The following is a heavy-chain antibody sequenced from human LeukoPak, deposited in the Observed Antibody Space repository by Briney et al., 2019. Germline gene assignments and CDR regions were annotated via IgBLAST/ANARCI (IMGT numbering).Heavy chain of an antibody. CDR2: ISAYNGNT. V-gene: IGHV1-18*01. CDR3: ARAGYYGSGSYYTVPYNWFDP. Sequence: ASVKVSCKASGYTFTSYGISWVRQAPGQGLEWMGWISAYNGNTNYAQKLQGRVTMTTDTSTSTAYMELRSLRSDDTAMYYCARAGYYGSGSYYTVPYNWFDPWGQGTLVTVSS. CDR1: GYTFTSYG. J-gene: IGHJ5*02. D-gene: IGHD3-10*01.